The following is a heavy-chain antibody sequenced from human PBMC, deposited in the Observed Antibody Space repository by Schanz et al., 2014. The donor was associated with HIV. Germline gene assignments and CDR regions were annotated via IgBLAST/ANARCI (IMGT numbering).Heavy chain of an antibody. V-gene: IGHV3-33*05. J-gene: IGHJ6*02. CDR2: ISYDGSNK. CDR1: GFTFSTYG. CDR3: ARGSGPYYYYYGMDV. D-gene: IGHD3-10*01. Sequence: EHLVESGGGLVQPGGSLRLSCAASGFTFSTYGMHWVRQAPGKALEWVAVISYDGSNKYYADYVKGRFTISRDNSKNTLYLQMNSLRADDTAVYYCARGSGPYYYYYGMDVWGPGTTVIVSS.